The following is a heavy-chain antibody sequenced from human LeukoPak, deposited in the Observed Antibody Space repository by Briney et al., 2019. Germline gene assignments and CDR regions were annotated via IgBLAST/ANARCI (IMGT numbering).Heavy chain of an antibody. D-gene: IGHD1-7*01. CDR2: ISAYNGKT. CDR3: ARDWYNWNYVSAFDI. CDR1: GYTFTSYD. Sequence: GASVKVSCKASGYTFTSYDINWVRQATGQGLEWMGWISAYNGKTNYAQKFQGRVTMTTDTSTSTAYMELRSLRSDDTAVYYCARDWYNWNYVSAFDIWGQGTMVTVSS. V-gene: IGHV1-18*01. J-gene: IGHJ3*02.